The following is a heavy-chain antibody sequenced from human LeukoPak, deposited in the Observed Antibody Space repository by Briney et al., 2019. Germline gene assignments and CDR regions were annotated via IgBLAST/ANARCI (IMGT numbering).Heavy chain of an antibody. Sequence: GRSLRLSCAASGFTFSTYAIHWVRQAPGQGLQWVAVIWFDGSNKYYADSVRGRFAISRDNSKNTVFLQMTGLRAEDTGVYYCARSDCGSSSCYYLSYYAMDVWGQGALVIVSS. V-gene: IGHV3-33*01. CDR3: ARSDCGSSSCYYLSYYAMDV. J-gene: IGHJ6*02. D-gene: IGHD2-2*01. CDR1: GFTFSTYA. CDR2: IWFDGSNK.